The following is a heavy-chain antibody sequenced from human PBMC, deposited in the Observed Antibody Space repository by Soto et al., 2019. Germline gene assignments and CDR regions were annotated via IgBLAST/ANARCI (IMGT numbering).Heavy chain of an antibody. Sequence: GGSLRLSYAASGFTFSGYAMSWVRQAPGKGLVWVSSITMSADGTYYTDSVKGRFTISRDSSKNTGFLQMNSRRAEDTAIYYCTRTLANFDYWGQGILVTVSS. V-gene: IGHV3-23*01. CDR1: GFTFSGYA. CDR2: ITMSADGT. CDR3: TRTLANFDY. J-gene: IGHJ4*02.